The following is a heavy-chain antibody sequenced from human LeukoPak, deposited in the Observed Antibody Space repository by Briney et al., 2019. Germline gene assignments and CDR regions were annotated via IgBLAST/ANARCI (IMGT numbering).Heavy chain of an antibody. V-gene: IGHV4-34*01. Sequence: PSETLSLTCAVYGGSYSGYYWNWIRQPPGKGLEGIGEINHSGSTNYNPSPKSRVTISVATSKNQFSLKLSSVTAADTAVYYCARDSNWELPFYYWGQGTLVTVSS. CDR1: GGSYSGYY. J-gene: IGHJ4*02. CDR2: INHSGST. CDR3: ARDSNWELPFYY. D-gene: IGHD1-26*01.